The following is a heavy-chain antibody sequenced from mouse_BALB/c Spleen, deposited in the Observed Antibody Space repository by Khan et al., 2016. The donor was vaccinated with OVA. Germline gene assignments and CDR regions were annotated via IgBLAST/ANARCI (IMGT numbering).Heavy chain of an antibody. V-gene: IGHV2-6-1*01. CDR1: GFSLTNYG. CDR3: ARQPYYHYNVMDY. CDR2: IWSDGST. J-gene: IGHJ4*01. D-gene: IGHD2-10*01. Sequence: QVQLKQSGPGLVAPSQSLSITCTISGFSLTNYGIHWVRQPPGKGLEWLVVIWSDGSTTYNPALKSRLTITKDNSKSQVFLKMNSLQTDDTAIYVCARQPYYHYNVMDYGGQGTSVTVSS.